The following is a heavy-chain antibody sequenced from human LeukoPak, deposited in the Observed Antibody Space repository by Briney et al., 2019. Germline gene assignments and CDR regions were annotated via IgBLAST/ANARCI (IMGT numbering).Heavy chain of an antibody. CDR2: IYYSGST. CDR1: GGSISSSSYY. J-gene: IGHJ4*02. Sequence: SETLSLTCTVSGGSISSSSYYWGWIRQPPGKGLEWIGNIYYSGSTYYNPSLKSRVTISVDTSKNQFSLKLSSVTAADTAVYYCARGPGSYWDYWGQGTLVTVSS. D-gene: IGHD1-26*01. CDR3: ARGPGSYWDY. V-gene: IGHV4-39*07.